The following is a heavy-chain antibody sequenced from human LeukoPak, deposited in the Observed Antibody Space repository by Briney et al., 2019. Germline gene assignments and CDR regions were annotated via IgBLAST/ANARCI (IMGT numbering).Heavy chain of an antibody. CDR3: ARVGRRYCSSTSCYVHY. V-gene: IGHV1-8*01. Sequence: ASVKVSCKASGYTFTSYDNNWVRQATGQGLEWMGWMNPNSGNTGYAQKFQGRVTMTRNTSISTAYMELSSLRSEDTAVYYCARVGRRYCSSTSCYVHYWGQGTLVTVSS. D-gene: IGHD2-2*01. CDR2: MNPNSGNT. J-gene: IGHJ4*02. CDR1: GYTFTSYD.